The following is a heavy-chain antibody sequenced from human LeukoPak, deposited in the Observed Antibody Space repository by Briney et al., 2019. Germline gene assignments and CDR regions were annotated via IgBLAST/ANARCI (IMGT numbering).Heavy chain of an antibody. CDR1: GFTFSDYS. V-gene: IGHV3-23*01. CDR2: ISPAGDST. D-gene: IGHD2-2*01. Sequence: PGGSLRLSCTASGFTFSDYSMSWVRQAPGAGLEWVSAISPAGDSTTDADSVKGRFPISRDKSKSTLYLQMNGLTAEDTALYYCARRLVTAGITDFFDSWGQGTLVSVSS. CDR3: ARRLVTAGITDFFDS. J-gene: IGHJ4*02.